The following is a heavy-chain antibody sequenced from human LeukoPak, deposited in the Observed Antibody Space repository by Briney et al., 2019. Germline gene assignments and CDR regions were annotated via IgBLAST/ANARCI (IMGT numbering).Heavy chain of an antibody. CDR2: ISGSGGST. CDR3: ATHPYTGATGGGLDY. V-gene: IGHV3-23*01. Sequence: GGSLRLSCAASGFTFSSYAMSWVRQAPGKGLEGVSAISGSGGSTYYADSVKGRVTISRDKSKNTLYLQMNSLTAEDTAVYSCATHPYTGATGGGLDYWGQGTLVTVSS. J-gene: IGHJ4*02. CDR1: GFTFSSYA. D-gene: IGHD1-26*01.